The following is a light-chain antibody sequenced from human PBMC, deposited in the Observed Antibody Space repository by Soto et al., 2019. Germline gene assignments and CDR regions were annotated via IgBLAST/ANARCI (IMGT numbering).Light chain of an antibody. CDR3: QSYDTGVSGSI. CDR1: TSNIGAGFD. Sequence: QSVLTQPPSVSGAPGQRLTISCRGSTSNIGAGFDVHWYQQFPGAAPTLLIYSDTSRPSGVPSRFSASKSGTSASLTITGLRTEDEADYYCQSYDTGVSGSIFGGGTKVTVL. J-gene: IGLJ2*01. CDR2: SDT. V-gene: IGLV1-40*01.